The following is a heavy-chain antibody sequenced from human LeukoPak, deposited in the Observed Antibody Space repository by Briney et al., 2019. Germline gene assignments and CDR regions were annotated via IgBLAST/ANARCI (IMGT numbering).Heavy chain of an antibody. D-gene: IGHD6-6*01. Sequence: SETLSLTCTVSGGSISSYYWSWIRQPPGKGLEWIGYIYHSGSTNYNPSLKSRVTISVDTSKNQFSLKLSYVTAADTAVYYCTKYSTSSRSYYFDHWGQGTLVTVSS. V-gene: IGHV4-59*01. CDR1: GGSISSYY. CDR2: IYHSGST. CDR3: TKYSTSSRSYYFDH. J-gene: IGHJ4*02.